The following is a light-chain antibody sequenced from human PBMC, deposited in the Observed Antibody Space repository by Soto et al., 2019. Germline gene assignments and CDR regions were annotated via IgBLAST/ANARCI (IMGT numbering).Light chain of an antibody. CDR1: QSISTF. Sequence: DIQMTQSPSSLSASVGDRVTINCRASQSISTFLNWYQQKPGQAPKVLISAASTLQSGVPSRFSGRGSGTDFTLTISSLQPEDFATYYCQQSESTPYTFGQGTTLETK. J-gene: IGKJ2*01. CDR3: QQSESTPYT. CDR2: AAS. V-gene: IGKV1-39*01.